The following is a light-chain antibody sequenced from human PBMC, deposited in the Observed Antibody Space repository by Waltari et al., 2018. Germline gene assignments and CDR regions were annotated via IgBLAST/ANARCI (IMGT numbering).Light chain of an antibody. CDR1: QLVHTF. J-gene: IGLJ3*02. Sequence: SYELTQPPSVSVSPGPTASITSSGSQLVHTFVAWYQQKPGQSPVVVIYEDKQRPAGLPERFSGSNSGNAATLTISGTQAVDEADYYCQTWDGTTAVFGGGTKLTVL. V-gene: IGLV3-1*01. CDR3: QTWDGTTAV. CDR2: EDK.